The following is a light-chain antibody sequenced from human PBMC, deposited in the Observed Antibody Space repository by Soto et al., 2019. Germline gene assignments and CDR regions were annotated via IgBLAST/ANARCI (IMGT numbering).Light chain of an antibody. CDR1: SSDVGGYNF. J-gene: IGLJ2*01. V-gene: IGLV2-14*01. CDR3: SSYTNSGTNVV. Sequence: QSALTQPASVSGSPGQAITISCTGTSSDVGGYNFVSWYQQHPGKAPKLMIYDVSNRPSGVSNRFSGSKSGNAASLTISGLQAEDEAEYSCSSYTNSGTNVVFGGGTKLTVL. CDR2: DVS.